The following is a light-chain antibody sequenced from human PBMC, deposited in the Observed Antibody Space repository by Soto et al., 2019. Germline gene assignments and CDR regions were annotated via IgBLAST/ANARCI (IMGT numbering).Light chain of an antibody. V-gene: IGKV1-39*01. CDR1: QSISSY. CDR3: QQSYSTPRT. J-gene: IGKJ1*01. Sequence: DIQMTQSPSSLSASVGDRVTITCRASQSISSYLNWYQQKPGKAPKLLIYAASSLQSGVPSRFSGGGSGTDFTLTISSLQPEDFATYYCQQSYSTPRTFCQGTKVEIK. CDR2: AAS.